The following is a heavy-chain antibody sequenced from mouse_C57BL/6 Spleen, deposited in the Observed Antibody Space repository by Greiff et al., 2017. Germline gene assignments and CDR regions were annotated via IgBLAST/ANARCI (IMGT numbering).Heavy chain of an antibody. J-gene: IGHJ2*01. CDR2: IYPGDGDT. Sequence: LQESGPELVRPGASVKISCKASGYAFSSSWMNWVKQRPGKGLEWIGRIYPGDGDTNYNGKFKGKATLTADKSSSTAYMQLSSLTSEDSAVYFCAIIYYGNYVFFDYWGQGTTLTVSS. D-gene: IGHD2-1*01. CDR1: GYAFSSSW. V-gene: IGHV1-82*01. CDR3: AIIYYGNYVFFDY.